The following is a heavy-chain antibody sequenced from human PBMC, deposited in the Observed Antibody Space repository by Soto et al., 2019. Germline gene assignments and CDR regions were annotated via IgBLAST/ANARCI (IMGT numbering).Heavy chain of an antibody. CDR1: GYTFTGSY. Sequence: RASVKVSCKASGYTFTGSYMHWVRQAPGQGLEWMGWINPNSGGTNYAQKFQGRVTMTRDTSISTAYMELSRLRSDDTAVYYCARDQEEDYESVAGPGFDIWGQGTMVTVSS. V-gene: IGHV1-2*02. J-gene: IGHJ3*02. D-gene: IGHD6-19*01. CDR2: INPNSGGT. CDR3: ARDQEEDYESVAGPGFDI.